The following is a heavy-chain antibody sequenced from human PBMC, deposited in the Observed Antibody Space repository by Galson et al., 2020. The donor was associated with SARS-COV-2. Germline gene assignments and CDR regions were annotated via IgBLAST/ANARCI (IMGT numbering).Heavy chain of an antibody. CDR1: GYTFTSYY. CDR3: ARAEGVTIFGVVIDYYYDGRDV. D-gene: IGHD3-3*01. V-gene: IGHV1-46*01. CDR2: INPSGCST. Sequence: ASVTVSCQASGYTFTSYYMHWVRQAPGQGLEWMGIINPSGCSTSYAQKFQGRVTMTRDTSTSTVHMELSSLRSEDTAVYYCARAEGVTIFGVVIDYYYDGRDVWGQGTTVTVSS. J-gene: IGHJ6*02.